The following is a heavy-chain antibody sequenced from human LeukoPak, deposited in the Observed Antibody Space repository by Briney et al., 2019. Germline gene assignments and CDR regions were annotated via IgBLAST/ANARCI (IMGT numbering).Heavy chain of an antibody. Sequence: GASVKVSCKASGYTFTAYYLHWVRQAPGQGLEWMGWINPYNGGTNYALKFQGRVTMTTDTSVTTVYVELSRLRSDDTAVYCCARDGYGDAGYWGQGTLVTVSS. CDR2: INPYNGGT. CDR1: GYTFTAYY. D-gene: IGHD4-17*01. V-gene: IGHV1-2*02. CDR3: ARDGYGDAGY. J-gene: IGHJ4*02.